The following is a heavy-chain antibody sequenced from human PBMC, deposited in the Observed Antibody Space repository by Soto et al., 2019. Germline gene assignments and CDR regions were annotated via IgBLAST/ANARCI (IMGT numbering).Heavy chain of an antibody. CDR1: GGSCSGYY. CDR2: INHSGST. CDR3: ARGKLGHMITFGGAYTPPFAGPHFDY. J-gene: IGHJ4*02. V-gene: IGHV4-34*01. D-gene: IGHD3-16*01. Sequence: SLPMSVPCAVYGGSCSGYYWSWIRKTQGKGLEWIGEINHSGSTNYNPSLKSRVTISVDTSKNQFSLKLSSVTAADTAVYYCARGKLGHMITFGGAYTPPFAGPHFDYWGQGTLVTVSS.